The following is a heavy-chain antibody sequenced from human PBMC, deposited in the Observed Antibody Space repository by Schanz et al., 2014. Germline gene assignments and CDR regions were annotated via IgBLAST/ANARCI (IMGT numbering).Heavy chain of an antibody. Sequence: EVQLVESGGGLVKPGGSLRLSCAVSGFTVSSNHMSWVRQGTGKGLEWVSTIGYLGDTYYPDSVKGRFTVSRDSGQNSLYLQMNSLRAGDTAVYYCARGTDWNLHYWGQGALVTVSS. CDR2: IGYLGDT. J-gene: IGHJ4*02. CDR3: ARGTDWNLHY. D-gene: IGHD1-1*01. V-gene: IGHV3-13*01. CDR1: GFTVSSNH.